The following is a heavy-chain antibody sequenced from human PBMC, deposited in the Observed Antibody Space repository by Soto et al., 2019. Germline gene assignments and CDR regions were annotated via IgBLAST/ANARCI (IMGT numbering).Heavy chain of an antibody. V-gene: IGHV3-53*01. CDR1: GFTVSSNY. Sequence: TGGSLRLSCAASGFTVSSNYMSWVRQAPGKGLEWVSVIYSGGSTYYADSVKGRFTISRDNSKNTLYLQMNSLRAEDTAVYYCELPSRDYGLYTWGQGTLVTVSS. J-gene: IGHJ4*02. CDR2: IYSGGST. CDR3: ELPSRDYGLYT. D-gene: IGHD4-17*01.